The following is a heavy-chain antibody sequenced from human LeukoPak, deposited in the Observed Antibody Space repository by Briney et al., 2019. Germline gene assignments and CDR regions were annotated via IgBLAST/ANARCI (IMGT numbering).Heavy chain of an antibody. CDR2: ISDSGDST. Sequence: PGGSLRLSCAASGFTFSSYAMSWVRQAPGKGLEWVSGISDSGDSTYYADSVKGRFTISRDNSKNTVYLQMSSLRAEDTAVYYCAKYDVDTGMVLGHLDYWGQGTLVTVSS. CDR1: GFTFSSYA. CDR3: AKYDVDTGMVLGHLDY. D-gene: IGHD5-18*01. V-gene: IGHV3-23*01. J-gene: IGHJ4*02.